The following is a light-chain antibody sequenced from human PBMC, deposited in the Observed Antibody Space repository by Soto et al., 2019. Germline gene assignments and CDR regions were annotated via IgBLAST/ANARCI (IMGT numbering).Light chain of an antibody. Sequence: EIVMTQSPATLSLSPGETATLSCRASQSVSSSYLAWYQQKPGQAPRLLIYGASSRATGIPARFSGSGSGTEFTLTISSLQSEDFAVYYCQQYYKWPPETFGQGTKVDIK. CDR2: GAS. CDR1: QSVSSSY. J-gene: IGKJ2*01. CDR3: QQYYKWPPET. V-gene: IGKV3-15*01.